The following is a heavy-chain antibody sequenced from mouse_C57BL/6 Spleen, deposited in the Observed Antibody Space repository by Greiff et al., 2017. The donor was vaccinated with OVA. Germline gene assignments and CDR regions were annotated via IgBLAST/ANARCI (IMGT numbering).Heavy chain of an antibody. CDR3: SRNWDAMDY. V-gene: IGHV2-9-1*01. CDR2: IWTGGGT. J-gene: IGHJ4*01. Sequence: VQGVESGPGLVAPSQSLSITCTVSGFSLTSYAISWVRQPPGKGLEWLGVIWTGGGTNYNSALKSRLSISKYNSKSQVFLKMNSLQTDDTARYYCSRNWDAMDYWGQGTSVTVSS. CDR1: GFSLTSYA. D-gene: IGHD4-1*01.